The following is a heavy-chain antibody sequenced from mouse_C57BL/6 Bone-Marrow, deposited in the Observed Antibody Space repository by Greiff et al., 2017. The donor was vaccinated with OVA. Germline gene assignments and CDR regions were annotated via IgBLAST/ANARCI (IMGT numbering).Heavy chain of an antibody. CDR2: INPSNGGT. D-gene: IGHD3-2*02. CDR1: GYTFTSYW. Sequence: QVQLQQPGTELVKPGASVKLSCKASGYTFTSYWMHWVKQRPGQGLEWIGNINPSNGGTNYNEKFKSKATLTVDKSSSTAYMQLSSLTSEDSAVYYGAIQDSSGPAWFAYWGQGTLVTVSA. V-gene: IGHV1-53*01. J-gene: IGHJ3*01. CDR3: AIQDSSGPAWFAY.